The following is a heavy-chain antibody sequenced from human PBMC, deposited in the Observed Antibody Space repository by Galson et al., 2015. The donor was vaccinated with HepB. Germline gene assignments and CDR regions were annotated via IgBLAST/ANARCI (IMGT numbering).Heavy chain of an antibody. CDR2: IIPIFGTA. CDR3: ARDLYPAGEFEWLRFGPGGY. V-gene: IGHV1-69*13. Sequence: SVKVSCKASGGTFSSYAISWVRQAPGHGLEWMGGIIPIFGTANYAQKFQGRVTITADESTSTAYMELSSLRSEDTAVYYCARDLYPAGEFEWLRFGPGGYWGQGTLVTVSS. J-gene: IGHJ4*02. D-gene: IGHD5-12*01. CDR1: GGTFSSYA.